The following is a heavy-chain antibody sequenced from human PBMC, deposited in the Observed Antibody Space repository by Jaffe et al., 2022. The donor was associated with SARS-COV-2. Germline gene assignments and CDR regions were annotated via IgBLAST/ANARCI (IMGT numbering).Heavy chain of an antibody. CDR1: GGSFSGYY. D-gene: IGHD3-22*01. V-gene: IGHV4-34*01. CDR3: ARVRPNIHPIVVVTPRNYYFDY. Sequence: QVQLQQWGAGLLKPSETLSLTCAVYGGSFSGYYWSWIRQPPGKGLEWIGEINHSGSTNYNPSLKSRVTISVDTSKNQFSLKLSSVTAADTAVYYCARVRPNIHPIVVVTPRNYYFDYWGQGTLVTVSS. CDR2: INHSGST. J-gene: IGHJ4*02.